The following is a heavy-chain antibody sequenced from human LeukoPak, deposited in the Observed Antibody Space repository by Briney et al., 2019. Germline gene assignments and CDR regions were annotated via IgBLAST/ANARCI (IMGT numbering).Heavy chain of an antibody. CDR3: ARDFRNIWFGELLYGMDV. V-gene: IGHV3-66*01. CDR1: GFTASSNY. J-gene: IGHJ6*02. Sequence: GGSLRLSCAASGFTASSNYMSWVRQAPGKGLEWVSVIYSGCSTYYEDSVKGRFTISRDNSKNTLYLQMNSLRAEDTPVYYCARDFRNIWFGELLYGMDVWGQGTTVTVSS. D-gene: IGHD3-10*01. CDR2: IYSGCST.